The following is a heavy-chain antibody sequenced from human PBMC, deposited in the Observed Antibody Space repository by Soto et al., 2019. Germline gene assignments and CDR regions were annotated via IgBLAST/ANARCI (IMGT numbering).Heavy chain of an antibody. J-gene: IGHJ4*02. CDR2: IIPILGIA. D-gene: IGHD1-1*01. CDR1: GGTFSSYT. CDR3: ARETFGRSGTNDY. V-gene: IGHV1-69*04. Sequence: ASVKVSCKASGGTFSSYTISWVRQAPGQGLEWMGRIIPILGIANYAQKFQGRVTITADKSTSTAYMELSSLRSEDTAVYYCARETFGRSGTNDYWGQGTLVTVSS.